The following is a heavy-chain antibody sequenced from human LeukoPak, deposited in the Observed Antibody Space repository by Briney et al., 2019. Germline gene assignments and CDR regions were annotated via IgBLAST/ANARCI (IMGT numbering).Heavy chain of an antibody. CDR1: GYTFTSYG. CDR2: ISAYNGNT. CDR3: ARERAELYYFDY. V-gene: IGHV1-18*01. D-gene: IGHD1-26*01. Sequence: ASVKVSCKASGYTFTSYGISWVRQAPGQGLEWMGWISAYNGNTNYAQKFQGRVTMTRDTSTSTVYMELSSLRSEDTAVYYCARERAELYYFDYWGQGTLVTVSS. J-gene: IGHJ4*02.